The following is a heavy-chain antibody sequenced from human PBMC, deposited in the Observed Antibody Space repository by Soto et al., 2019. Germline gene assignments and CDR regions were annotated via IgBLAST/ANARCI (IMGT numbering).Heavy chain of an antibody. Sequence: SETLSLTCAVSGGSISSSNWWSWVRQPPGKGLEWIGEIYHSGSTNYNPSLKSRVTISVDKSKNQFSLKLSSVTAADTAVYYCARREIYYYDSSGYSYYFDYWGQGTLVTVSS. CDR2: IYHSGST. V-gene: IGHV4-4*02. J-gene: IGHJ4*02. D-gene: IGHD3-22*01. CDR3: ARREIYYYDSSGYSYYFDY. CDR1: GGSISSSNW.